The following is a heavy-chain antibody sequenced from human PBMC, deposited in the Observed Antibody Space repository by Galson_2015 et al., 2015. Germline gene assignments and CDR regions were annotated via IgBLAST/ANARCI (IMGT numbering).Heavy chain of an antibody. CDR1: GFTFSSYS. CDR3: AKGIVGATTQFDY. Sequence: SLRLSCAASGFTFSSYSMNWVRQAPGKGLEWVSSISSSSSYIYYADSVKGRFTISRDNAKNSLYLQMNSLRAEDMAVYYCAKGIVGATTQFDYWGQGTLVTVSS. CDR2: ISSSSSYI. D-gene: IGHD1-26*01. V-gene: IGHV3-21*01. J-gene: IGHJ4*02.